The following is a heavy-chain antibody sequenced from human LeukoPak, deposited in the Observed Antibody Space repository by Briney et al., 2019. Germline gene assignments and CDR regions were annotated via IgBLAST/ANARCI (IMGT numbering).Heavy chain of an antibody. J-gene: IGHJ4*02. D-gene: IGHD3-3*01. CDR1: GGSISSGSYY. CDR2: IYTSGST. Sequence: SETLSLTCTVSGGSISSGSYYWSWIRQPAGKGLEWIGRIYTSGSTNYNPSLKSRVTISVDTSKNQFSLKLSSVTAADTAAYYCAREGITIFGVVTPYFDYWGQGTLVTVSS. V-gene: IGHV4-61*02. CDR3: AREGITIFGVVTPYFDY.